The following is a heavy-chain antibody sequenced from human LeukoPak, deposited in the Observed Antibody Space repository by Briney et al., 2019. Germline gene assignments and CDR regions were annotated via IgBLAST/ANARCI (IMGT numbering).Heavy chain of an antibody. CDR2: ISGSGGST. CDR3: AKDSRPYSYGSTYYYYGMDV. Sequence: GGSLRLSCAASGFTFSSYAMSWVRQAPGKGLEWVSAISGSGGSTYYADSVKGWFTISRDNSKNTLYLQMNSLRAEDTAVYYCAKDSRPYSYGSTYYYYGMDVWGQGTTVTVSS. D-gene: IGHD5-18*01. CDR1: GFTFSSYA. V-gene: IGHV3-23*01. J-gene: IGHJ6*02.